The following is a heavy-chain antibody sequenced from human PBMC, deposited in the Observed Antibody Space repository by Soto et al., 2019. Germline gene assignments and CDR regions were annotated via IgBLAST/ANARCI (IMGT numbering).Heavy chain of an antibody. CDR1: GYTFTGYY. CDR2: INPNSGGT. J-gene: IGHJ4*02. D-gene: IGHD2-21*02. Sequence: QVQLVQSGAEVKKPGASVKVSCKASGYTFTGYYMHWVRQAPGQGLEWMGWINPNSGGTNYAQKFQGRVTMTRDTSISTAYMALSRLRSDDTAVYYCARLAIACGGDCYPDYWGQGTLVTVSS. V-gene: IGHV1-2*02. CDR3: ARLAIACGGDCYPDY.